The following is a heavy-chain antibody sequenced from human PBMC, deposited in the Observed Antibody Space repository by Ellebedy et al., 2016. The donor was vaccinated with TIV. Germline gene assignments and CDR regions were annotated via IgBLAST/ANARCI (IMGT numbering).Heavy chain of an antibody. D-gene: IGHD2-2*02. CDR2: IRGSGVST. CDR1: GFTFSSYA. V-gene: IGHV3-23*01. Sequence: GGSLRLXXAASGFTFSSYAMSWVRQAPGKGLEWVSAIRGSGVSTYYADSVKGRFTISRDNSKNTLYLQMNSLRAEDTAVYYCAKDTGYCSSTSCYRYFQHWGQGTLVTVSS. J-gene: IGHJ1*01. CDR3: AKDTGYCSSTSCYRYFQH.